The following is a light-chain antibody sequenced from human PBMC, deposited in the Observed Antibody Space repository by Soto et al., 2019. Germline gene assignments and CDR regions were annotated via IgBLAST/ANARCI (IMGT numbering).Light chain of an antibody. CDR3: ATRDNSLSRWV. V-gene: IGLV1-47*02. Sequence: QSVLTQPPSASGTPGQRVTISCSGSSSNIGTNYVYWYKQLPGTAPKLLIYCNDQRPSGVPDRLSGSKSGTSASLAISGLRSEDEVDYYCATRDNSLSRWVFGGGTKVTVL. J-gene: IGLJ3*02. CDR1: SSNIGTNY. CDR2: CND.